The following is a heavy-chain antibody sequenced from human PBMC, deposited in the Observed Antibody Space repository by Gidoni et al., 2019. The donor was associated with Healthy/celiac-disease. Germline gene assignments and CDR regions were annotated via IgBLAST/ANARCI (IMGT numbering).Heavy chain of an antibody. Sequence: QVQLQQWGAGLLKPSETLSLTCAVYGGSFSGYYWSWIRQPPGKGLEWIGEINHSGSTNYNPSLKSRVTISVDTSKNQFSLKLSSVTAADTAVYYCAREGKVSEAGYSSGWHLYYFDYWGQGTLVTVSS. CDR1: GGSFSGYY. V-gene: IGHV4-34*01. CDR3: AREGKVSEAGYSSGWHLYYFDY. J-gene: IGHJ4*02. D-gene: IGHD6-19*01. CDR2: INHSGST.